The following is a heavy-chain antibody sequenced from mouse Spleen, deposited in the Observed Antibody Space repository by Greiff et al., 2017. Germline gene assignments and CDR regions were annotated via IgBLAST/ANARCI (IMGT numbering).Heavy chain of an antibody. V-gene: IGHV1-62-2*01. Sequence: VQLQQSGAELVKPGASVKLACKASGYTFTEYTIHWISQRSGQGLEWIGWFYPGSGSIRYNEKFKDKATLTADKSSSTVYMELSRLTSEDSAVYFCARHGAYYGNYEDYYAMDYWGQGTSVTVSS. CDR3: ARHGAYYGNYEDYYAMDY. CDR2: FYPGSGSI. J-gene: IGHJ4*01. CDR1: GYTFTEYT. D-gene: IGHD2-10*01.